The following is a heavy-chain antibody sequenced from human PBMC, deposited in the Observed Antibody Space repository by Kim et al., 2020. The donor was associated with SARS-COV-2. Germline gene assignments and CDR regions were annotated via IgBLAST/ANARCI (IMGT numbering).Heavy chain of an antibody. CDR3: ARDGRFDSSGHYYVGIDY. D-gene: IGHD3-22*01. J-gene: IGHJ4*02. CDR1: GYSISNGYY. Sequence: SETLSLTCTVSGYSISNGYYWGWIRQPPGKGLEWIGSIYESGSTYYNPSLKSRVTISVDTSKNHFSLKLSSVTAADTAVYYCARDGRFDSSGHYYVGIDYCGQGTLVTVSS. V-gene: IGHV4-38-2*02. CDR2: IYESGST.